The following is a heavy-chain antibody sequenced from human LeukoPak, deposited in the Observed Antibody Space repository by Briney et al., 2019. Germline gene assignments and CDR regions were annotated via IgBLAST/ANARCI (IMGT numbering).Heavy chain of an antibody. J-gene: IGHJ3*02. CDR1: GGTFSSYA. CDR2: IIPIFGTA. V-gene: IGHV1-69*05. CDR3: ARGTAAADGAFDI. Sequence: ASVKVSCKASGGTFSSYAISWVRQAPGQGLEWMGGIIPIFGTANYAQKFQGRVTITTDESTSTAYMELSSLRSEDTAVYYCARGTAAADGAFDIWGQGTMVTVSS. D-gene: IGHD6-13*01.